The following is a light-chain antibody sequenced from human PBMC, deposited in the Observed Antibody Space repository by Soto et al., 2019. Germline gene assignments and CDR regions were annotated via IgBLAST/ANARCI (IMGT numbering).Light chain of an antibody. J-gene: IGLJ1*01. CDR3: QAWDSSTNYV. CDR2: QDS. Sequence: SYELTQPPSVSVSPGQTARITCSGDKLGDKYACWYQQKPGQSPVLVIYQDSKRPSGIPERFSGSNSGNTATLTISGTQAMDEADYYCQAWDSSTNYVFGTGTQLTVL. V-gene: IGLV3-1*01. CDR1: KLGDKY.